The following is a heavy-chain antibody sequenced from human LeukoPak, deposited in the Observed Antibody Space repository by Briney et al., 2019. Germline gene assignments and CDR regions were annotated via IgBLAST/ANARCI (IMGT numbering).Heavy chain of an antibody. D-gene: IGHD3-22*01. CDR3: ARSLVYSHDTSGYYYFDF. V-gene: IGHV1-18*01. CDR2: ISAYNGNT. CDR1: GYTFTSYG. J-gene: IGHJ4*02. Sequence: ASVKVSCKASGYTFTSYGISWVRQAPGQGLEWMGWISAYNGNTNYAQKLQGRVTMTTDTSASTAYMELSGLRSEDTAVYYCARSLVYSHDTSGYYYFDFWGQGTLVTVSS.